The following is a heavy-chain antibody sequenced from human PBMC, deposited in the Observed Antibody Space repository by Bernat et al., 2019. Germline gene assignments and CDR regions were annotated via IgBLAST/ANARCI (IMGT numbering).Heavy chain of an antibody. CDR3: ARDKDGGYAFDH. V-gene: IGHV3-64*01. Sequence: EAQLVESGGTLVQPGGSLRLSCAASGFMFTKYAMHWVRQAPGKGPEYLSSILGSGDSTQYANSVKGRFIISRDNSKNTLYLHMGSLRPDDMAVYYCARDKDGGYAFDHWGQGTLVTVSS. CDR1: GFMFTKYA. CDR2: ILGSGDST. J-gene: IGHJ4*02. D-gene: IGHD5-12*01.